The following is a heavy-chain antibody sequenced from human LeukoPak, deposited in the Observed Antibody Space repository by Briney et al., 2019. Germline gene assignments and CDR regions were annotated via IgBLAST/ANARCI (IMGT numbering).Heavy chain of an antibody. V-gene: IGHV4-61*01. CDR3: ASQGEVGEMATMIDY. D-gene: IGHD5-24*01. Sequence: SSETLSHTCTVSGGSFSSSRYYSGWIRPPPGKGLEWFAYIYYIGRTHYNPSLKSRVTISVDTSKNQFSLKLSSVTAADTAVYYCASQGEVGEMATMIDYWGQGTLVTVSS. CDR2: IYYIGRT. CDR1: GGSFSSSRYY. J-gene: IGHJ4*02.